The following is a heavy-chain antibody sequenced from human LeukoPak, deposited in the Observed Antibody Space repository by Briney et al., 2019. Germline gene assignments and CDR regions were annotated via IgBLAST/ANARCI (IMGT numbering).Heavy chain of an antibody. CDR1: GFTFSSYW. Sequence: GGSLRLSCAASGFTFSSYWMHWVRQAPGKGLVWVSRINSDGSSTSYADSVKGRFTISRDNAKNSLYLQMNSLRAEDTALYYCAKDSSYDFWSGETYYFDYWGQGTLVTVSS. CDR3: AKDSSYDFWSGETYYFDY. D-gene: IGHD3-3*01. CDR2: INSDGSST. J-gene: IGHJ4*02. V-gene: IGHV3-74*01.